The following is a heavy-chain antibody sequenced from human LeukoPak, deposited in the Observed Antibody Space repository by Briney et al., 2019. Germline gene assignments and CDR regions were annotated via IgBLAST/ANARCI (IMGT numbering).Heavy chain of an antibody. V-gene: IGHV4-61*02. D-gene: IGHD6-19*01. CDR2: IYTSGST. Sequence: PSQTLSLTCTVSGGSISSGSYYWSWIRQPAGKGLEWIGRIYTSGSTNYNPSLKSRVTISVDTSKNQFSLKLSSVTAADTAVYYCARDFANIAVAGTFIFDYWGQGTLVTVSS. CDR3: ARDFANIAVAGTFIFDY. CDR1: GGSISSGSYY. J-gene: IGHJ4*02.